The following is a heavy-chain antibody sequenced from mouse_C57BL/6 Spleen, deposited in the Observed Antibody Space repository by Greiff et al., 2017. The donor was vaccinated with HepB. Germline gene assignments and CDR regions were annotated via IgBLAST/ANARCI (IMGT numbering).Heavy chain of an antibody. J-gene: IGHJ4*01. CDR2: IYPRSGNT. D-gene: IGHD1-1*01. CDR3: ATYYGSSPSGY. Sequence: VQLVESGAELARPGASVKLSCKASGYTFTSYGISWVKQRTGQGLEWIGEIYPRSGNTYYNEKFKGKATLTADKSSSTAYMELRSLTSEDSAVYFCATYYGSSPSGYWGQGTSVTVSS. CDR1: GYTFTSYG. V-gene: IGHV1-81*01.